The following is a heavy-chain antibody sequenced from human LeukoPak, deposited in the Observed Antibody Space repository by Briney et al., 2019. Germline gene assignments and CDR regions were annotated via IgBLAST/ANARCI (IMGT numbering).Heavy chain of an antibody. Sequence: GGSLRLSCAASGFTFSSYGMHWVRQAPGKGLEWVSSISSSSSYIYYADSVKGRFTISRDNAKNSLYLQMNSLRAEDTAVYYCARKVGPSGSYSRGYYYYMDVWGKGTTVTVSS. D-gene: IGHD1-26*01. CDR1: GFTFSSYG. V-gene: IGHV3-21*01. CDR3: ARKVGPSGSYSRGYYYYMDV. J-gene: IGHJ6*03. CDR2: ISSSSSYI.